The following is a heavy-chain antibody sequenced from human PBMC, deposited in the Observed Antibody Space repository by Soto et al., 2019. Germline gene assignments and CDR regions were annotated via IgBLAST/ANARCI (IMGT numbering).Heavy chain of an antibody. CDR3: ARDKSPYSSGWHNRHFDY. J-gene: IGHJ4*02. V-gene: IGHV3-30-3*01. CDR2: ISYDGSNK. D-gene: IGHD6-19*01. Sequence: QVQLVESGGGVVQPGRSLRLSCAASGFTFSSYAMHWVRQAPGKGLVWVAVISYDGSNKYYADSVKGRFTISRDNSKNTLSLQMTSLRAEDTAVYYCARDKSPYSSGWHNRHFDYWGQGTLVIVSS. CDR1: GFTFSSYA.